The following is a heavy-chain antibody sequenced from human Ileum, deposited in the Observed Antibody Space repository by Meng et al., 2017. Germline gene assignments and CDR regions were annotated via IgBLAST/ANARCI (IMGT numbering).Heavy chain of an antibody. J-gene: IGHJ5*02. D-gene: IGHD3-10*01. CDR2: INPDSGAT. Sequence: ASVKVSCKAFRYTFTDYYLHWVRQAPGQGLEWMGWINPDSGATNYPQKFQGRVTMTRDTSTSTAYIELSGLRSDDTAVYYYARVGFNGFGSFLISWGQGTLVTSPQ. CDR3: ARVGFNGFGSFLIS. V-gene: IGHV1-2*02. CDR1: RYTFTDYY.